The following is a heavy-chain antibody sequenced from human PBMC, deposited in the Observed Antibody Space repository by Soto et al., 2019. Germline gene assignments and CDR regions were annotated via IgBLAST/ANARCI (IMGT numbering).Heavy chain of an antibody. CDR2: IYYSGST. CDR3: ARVQSYYYDSSGYGLFDY. Sequence: SETLSLTCTVSGGSISSGDYYWSWIRQPPGKGLEWIGYIYYSGSTYYNPSLKSRVTISVDTSKNQFSLKLSSVTAADTAVYYCARVQSYYYDSSGYGLFDYWGRGTLVTVSS. D-gene: IGHD3-22*01. J-gene: IGHJ4*02. V-gene: IGHV4-30-4*01. CDR1: GGSISSGDYY.